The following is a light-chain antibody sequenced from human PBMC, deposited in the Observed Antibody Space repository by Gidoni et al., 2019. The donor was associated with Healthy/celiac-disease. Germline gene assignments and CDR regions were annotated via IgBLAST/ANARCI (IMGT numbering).Light chain of an antibody. J-gene: IGLJ3*02. V-gene: IGLV2-11*01. CDR1: RRDVGGYNY. Sequence: QSALTQPRSVSGSPGQAVTISCTGIRRDVGGYNYVSWYQQHPGKDPKLMIYDVSKRPSGVPDLFSGSKSGNTASLTISGLQAEDEADYYCCSYAGSWVFGGGTKLTVL. CDR3: CSYAGSWV. CDR2: DVS.